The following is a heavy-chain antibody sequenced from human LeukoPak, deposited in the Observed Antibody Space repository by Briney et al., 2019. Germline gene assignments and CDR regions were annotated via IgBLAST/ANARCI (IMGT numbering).Heavy chain of an antibody. J-gene: IGHJ4*02. CDR3: ARESVITFGGVIVIPAVDY. Sequence: ASVKVSCKASGYTFTSYGISWVRQAPGQGLEWMGWISAYNGNTNYAQKLQGRVTMTTDTSTTTAYMELRSLTSDDTAIYYCARESVITFGGVIVIPAVDYWGQGTLVTVPS. V-gene: IGHV1-18*01. CDR1: GYTFTSYG. CDR2: ISAYNGNT. D-gene: IGHD3-16*02.